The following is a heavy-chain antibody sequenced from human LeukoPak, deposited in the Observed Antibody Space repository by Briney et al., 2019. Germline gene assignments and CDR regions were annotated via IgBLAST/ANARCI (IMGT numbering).Heavy chain of an antibody. CDR1: GGSISSGDYY. CDR3: ARNDCSSTSCQFGDALDI. J-gene: IGHJ3*02. V-gene: IGHV4-30-4*08. CDR2: IYYTVST. D-gene: IGHD2-2*01. Sequence: PSQTLSLTCTVSGGSISSGDYYWSWIRQPPGKGLEWIGYIYYTVSTFYNPSLKSRVAISVDTSKNLFSLKLTSVTAADTAVYYCARNDCSSTSCQFGDALDIWGQGAMVTVSS.